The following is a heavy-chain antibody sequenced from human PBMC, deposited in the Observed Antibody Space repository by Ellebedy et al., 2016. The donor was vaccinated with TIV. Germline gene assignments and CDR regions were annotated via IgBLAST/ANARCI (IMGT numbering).Heavy chain of an antibody. J-gene: IGHJ4*02. CDR1: GFTVTLNF. CDR3: ARDIQFGYYDF. CDR2: IYAGGDT. V-gene: IGHV3-53*01. D-gene: IGHD2-15*01. Sequence: PGESLKISCAASGFTVTLNFVSWVRQAPGKGLEWVSFIYAGGDTYYADSVQGRFTVSRDISKNTVYLQMNSLRADDTAVYYCARDIQFGYYDFWGQGTLVTVSS.